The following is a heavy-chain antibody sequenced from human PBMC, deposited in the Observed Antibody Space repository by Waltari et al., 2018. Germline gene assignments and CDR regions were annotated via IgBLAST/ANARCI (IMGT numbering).Heavy chain of an antibody. CDR3: ARGDSSLDY. V-gene: IGHV4-38-2*01. CDR2: IYHSGST. D-gene: IGHD6-13*01. CDR1: GYSISSGYY. J-gene: IGHJ4*02. Sequence: QVQLQESGPGLVKPSETLSLTCAVSGYSISSGYYWGWIRQPPGKGLEWIGSIYHSGSTYYNPSLKSRVTISVDTSKNQFSLKLSSVTAADTAVYYCARGDSSLDYWGQGTLVTVSS.